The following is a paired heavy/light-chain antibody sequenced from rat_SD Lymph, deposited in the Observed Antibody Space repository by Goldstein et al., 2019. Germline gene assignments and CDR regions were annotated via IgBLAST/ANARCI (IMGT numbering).Light chain of an antibody. Sequence: IQMTQSPSLLSASVGDRVTLSCKAGQNINNYLAWYQQKLGEAPKLLIYNANSLQTGIPSRFSGSGSGTDFTLTISSLQPEDVATYFCQQYNSWTTFGGGTKLELK. J-gene: IGKJ1*01. CDR2: NAN. CDR1: QNINNY. V-gene: IGKV22S2*01. CDR3: QQYNSWTT.
Heavy chain of an antibody. J-gene: IGHJ3*01. CDR3: ATHMDYYDGYYHVGWFAY. CDR2: IIYDGSRT. V-gene: IGHV5S10*01. Sequence: EVQLVESGGGLVQPGRSLKLSCAASGFTFSDYNMAWVRQAPKKGLEWVATIIYDGSRTYYRDSVKGRFTISRDNAKSTLYLQMDSLRSEDTATYYCATHMDYYDGYYHVGWFAYWGQGTLVTVSS. D-gene: IGHD1-12*03. CDR1: GFTFSDYN.